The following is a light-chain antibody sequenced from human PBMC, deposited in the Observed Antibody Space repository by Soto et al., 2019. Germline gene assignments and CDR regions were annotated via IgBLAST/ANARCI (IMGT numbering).Light chain of an antibody. CDR3: GTWDSSLRGV. V-gene: IGLV1-51*01. CDR1: SSNIGNNY. J-gene: IGLJ2*01. CDR2: DNN. Sequence: QSLLTQPPSVSAAPGRKVTISCSGSSSNIGNNYVSWYQQLPGTAPKLLIYDNNKRPSGIPDRFSGSKSGTSATLGITGLQTGDEADYYCGTWDSSLRGVFGGGTKVTVL.